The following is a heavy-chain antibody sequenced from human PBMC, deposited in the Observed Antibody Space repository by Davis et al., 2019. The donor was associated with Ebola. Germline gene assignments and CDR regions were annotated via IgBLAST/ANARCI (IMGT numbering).Heavy chain of an antibody. CDR1: GDSISSGNYY. CDR2: IYYSGNT. CDR3: ARGYDFWSGSFDS. Sequence: SETLSLTCTVSGDSISSGNYYWGWIRQRPGQGLEWIGHIYYSGNTYYIPSLKSRLTVSIDTPRNQFSLRLSSVTAADTAVYYCARGYDFWSGSFDSWGQGALVTVSS. V-gene: IGHV4-31*03. D-gene: IGHD3-3*01. J-gene: IGHJ4*02.